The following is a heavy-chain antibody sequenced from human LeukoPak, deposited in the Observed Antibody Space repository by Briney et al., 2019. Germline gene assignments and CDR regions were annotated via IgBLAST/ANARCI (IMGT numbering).Heavy chain of an antibody. V-gene: IGHV4-39*01. CDR3: ARARESDIVVVPATYFDY. Sequence: PGGSLRLSCAASGFTVSSNYMSWVRQPPGKGLEWIGSIYYSGSTYYNPSLKSRVTISVDTSKNQFSLKLSSVTAADTAVYYCARARESDIVVVPATYFDYWGQGTLVTVSS. CDR1: GFTVSSNY. J-gene: IGHJ4*02. CDR2: IYYSGST. D-gene: IGHD2-2*01.